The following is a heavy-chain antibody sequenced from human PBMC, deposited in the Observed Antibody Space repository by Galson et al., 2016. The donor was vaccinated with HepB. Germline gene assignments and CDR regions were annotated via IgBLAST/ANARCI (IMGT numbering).Heavy chain of an antibody. J-gene: IGHJ3*02. D-gene: IGHD4-17*01. CDR3: ARALAVNGAFDI. CDR1: GDSMSSHDW. V-gene: IGHV4-4*02. Sequence: SETLSLTCGVSGDSMSSHDWWSWIRQPPGKGLEWIGEIHPSGSTNSNPSIKSRVTISVDRSRKQFYLRLYSVTAADTAVYYCARALAVNGAFDIWGQGTMVTVSS. CDR2: IHPSGST.